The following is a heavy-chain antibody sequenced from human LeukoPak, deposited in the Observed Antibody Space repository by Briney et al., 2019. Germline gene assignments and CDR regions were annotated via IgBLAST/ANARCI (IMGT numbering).Heavy chain of an antibody. Sequence: SETLSLTCTVSGGPMSSSSYYWGWIRQPPGKGLEWIGSIYYSGSTYYNPSLKSRVTISVDTSKNQFSLKLSSVTAADTAVYYCAREAYCGGDCYSGDYWGQGTLVTVSS. D-gene: IGHD2-21*02. V-gene: IGHV4-39*02. CDR1: GGPMSSSSYY. CDR3: AREAYCGGDCYSGDY. CDR2: IYYSGST. J-gene: IGHJ4*02.